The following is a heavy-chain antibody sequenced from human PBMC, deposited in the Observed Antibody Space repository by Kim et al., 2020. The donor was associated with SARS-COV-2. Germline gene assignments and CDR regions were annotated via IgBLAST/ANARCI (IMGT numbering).Heavy chain of an antibody. D-gene: IGHD3-10*01. J-gene: IGHJ4*02. V-gene: IGHV4-59*01. Sequence: YNPSLKSRVTISVDMSKNQFSLKLRSLTAADTAVYFCARDGDYYGSGTFDYWGQGAQVTVSS. CDR3: ARDGDYYGSGTFDY.